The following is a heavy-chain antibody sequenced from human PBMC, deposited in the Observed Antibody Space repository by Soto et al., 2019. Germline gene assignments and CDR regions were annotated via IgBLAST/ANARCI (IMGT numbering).Heavy chain of an antibody. CDR1: GFTFSNYA. D-gene: IGHD2-15*01. CDR3: ARFRELDGVQTGGFDI. Sequence: GGSLRLSCAASGFTFSNYAMSWVRQAPGKGLEWVSTISGNGGSTYYADSVKGRFTISRDNSKNMLYLQMNSLRADDTAGDYCARFRELDGVQTGGFDIWSQGAMVTVSS. V-gene: IGHV3-23*01. CDR2: ISGNGGST. J-gene: IGHJ3*02.